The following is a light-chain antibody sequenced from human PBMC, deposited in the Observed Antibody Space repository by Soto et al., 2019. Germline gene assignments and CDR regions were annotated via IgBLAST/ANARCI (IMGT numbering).Light chain of an antibody. J-gene: IGKJ4*01. CDR1: QSVLNWSNNKNS. Sequence: DIVMTQSPDSLAVSLGERATINCTSSQSVLNWSNNKNSLAWYQQKPGQPPKLLVYWASTRESGVPDRFSGSGSETDFTLTISSLQAEDVAVYYCQRSLGLPFTFGGGTKVEIK. CDR2: WAS. CDR3: QRSLGLPFT. V-gene: IGKV4-1*01.